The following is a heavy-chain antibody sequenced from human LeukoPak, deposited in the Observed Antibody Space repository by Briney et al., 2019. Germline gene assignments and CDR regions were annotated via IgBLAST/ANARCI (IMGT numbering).Heavy chain of an antibody. D-gene: IGHD4-17*01. CDR1: GGSVSTNSYY. J-gene: IGHJ4*02. V-gene: IGHV4-61*01. Sequence: SETLSLTCTVSGGSVSTNSYYWNWIRQPPGKGLEWIGYVYYSGSTNYNPSLKSRVTISVDTSKNQFSLKLSSVTAADTAVYYCARSYGDYARPDYWGQGTLVTVSS. CDR2: VYYSGST. CDR3: ARSYGDYARPDY.